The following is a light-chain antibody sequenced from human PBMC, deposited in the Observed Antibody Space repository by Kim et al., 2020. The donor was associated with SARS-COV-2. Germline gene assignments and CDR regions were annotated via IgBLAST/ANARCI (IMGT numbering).Light chain of an antibody. Sequence: DIQMTQSPSSVSESVGDRVTITCRASQDINTWLAWYQQKPGKAPELLIHTTSNLRAGVPSRFRGTGSGTDFALTITSLQPEDFATYYCQQGLTFPLTFGGGTKVDIK. CDR2: TTS. CDR3: QQGLTFPLT. V-gene: IGKV1-12*01. CDR1: QDINTW. J-gene: IGKJ4*01.